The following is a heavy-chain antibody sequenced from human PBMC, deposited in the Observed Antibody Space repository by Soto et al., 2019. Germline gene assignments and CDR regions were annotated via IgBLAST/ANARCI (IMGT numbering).Heavy chain of an antibody. CDR2: INPNSGGT. V-gene: IGHV1-2*02. Sequence: ASVKVSCKASGYTFTGYYMHWVRQAPGQGLEWMGWINPNSGGTNYAQKFQGRVTMTRDTSISTAYMELSRLRSDDTAVYYCARVGFGNYDFWSRSQYEPDYYYYGMDVWGQGTTVTVSS. CDR3: ARVGFGNYDFWSRSQYEPDYYYYGMDV. D-gene: IGHD3-3*01. J-gene: IGHJ6*02. CDR1: GYTFTGYY.